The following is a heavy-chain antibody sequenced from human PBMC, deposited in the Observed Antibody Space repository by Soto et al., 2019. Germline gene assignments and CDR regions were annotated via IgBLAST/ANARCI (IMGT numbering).Heavy chain of an antibody. CDR1: GGSISSYY. V-gene: IGHV4-59*01. D-gene: IGHD2-15*01. Sequence: PSETLSLTCTVSGGSISSYYWSWIRQPPGKGLEWIGYIYYSGSTNYNPSLKSRVTISVDTSKNQFSLKLSSVTAAGTAVYYCAREAVGCSGGSCPFDYWGQGTLVTVSS. CDR2: IYYSGST. CDR3: AREAVGCSGGSCPFDY. J-gene: IGHJ4*02.